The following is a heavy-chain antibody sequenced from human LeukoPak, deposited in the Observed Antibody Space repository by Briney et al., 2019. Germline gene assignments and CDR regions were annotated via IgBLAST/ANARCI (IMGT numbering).Heavy chain of an antibody. J-gene: IGHJ5*02. CDR1: GFTFSSYT. V-gene: IGHV3-23*01. Sequence: GGSLRLSCAASGFTFSSYTLNWVRQAPGKGLEWVSAISGSGGSTYYADSVKGRFTISRDNSKNTLYLQMNSLRAEDTAVYYCAKADSSGWYVLDWFDPWGQGTLVTVSS. CDR2: ISGSGGST. D-gene: IGHD6-19*01. CDR3: AKADSSGWYVLDWFDP.